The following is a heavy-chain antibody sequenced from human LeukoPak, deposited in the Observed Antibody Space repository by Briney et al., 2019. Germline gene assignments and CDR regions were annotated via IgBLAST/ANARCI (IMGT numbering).Heavy chain of an antibody. J-gene: IGHJ4*02. V-gene: IGHV3-23*01. Sequence: GGSLRLSCAASGFTFSSYAMSWVRQAPGKGLQWVSAISGSGGITYYADSVKGRFTISRDNSKNTLYLQMNSLRAEDTAVYYCAKTPTYSGYDLVGFDYWGQGTLVTVSS. D-gene: IGHD5-12*01. CDR3: AKTPTYSGYDLVGFDY. CDR2: ISGSGGIT. CDR1: GFTFSSYA.